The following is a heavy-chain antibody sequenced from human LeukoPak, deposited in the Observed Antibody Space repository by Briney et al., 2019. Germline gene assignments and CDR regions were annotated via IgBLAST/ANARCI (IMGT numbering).Heavy chain of an antibody. D-gene: IGHD5/OR15-5a*01. V-gene: IGHV4-39*01. CDR3: ARQVSDYYYYYMDL. CDR1: GGSVSSSHYY. Sequence: SETLSLTCSVSGGSVSSSHYYWGWIRQPPGEGLQWIGNIYYSGSTYYNPSLESRVTISLDTSKNYFSLKLGSVTAADTAVYYCARQVSDYYYYYMDLWGKGTAVTVSS. CDR2: IYYSGST. J-gene: IGHJ6*03.